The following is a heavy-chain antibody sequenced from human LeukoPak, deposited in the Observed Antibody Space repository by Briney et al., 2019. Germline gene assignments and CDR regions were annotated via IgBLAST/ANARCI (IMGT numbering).Heavy chain of an antibody. D-gene: IGHD6-25*01. CDR3: AREGVASGLDY. CDR2: IYRDGST. Sequence: GGSLRLSCAASGFAVSSNYMSWVRQAPGKGLEWLSVIYRDGSTYYADSVKGRFTISRDNSKNTLYLQMNSLRAEDTAVYYCAREGVASGLDYWGQGTLVIVSS. V-gene: IGHV3-53*01. J-gene: IGHJ4*02. CDR1: GFAVSSNY.